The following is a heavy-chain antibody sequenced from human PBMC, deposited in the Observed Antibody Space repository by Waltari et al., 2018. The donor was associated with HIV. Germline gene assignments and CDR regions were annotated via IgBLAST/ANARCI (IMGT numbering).Heavy chain of an antibody. CDR3: ARDLRTDYYYDSTDGDAFDI. V-gene: IGHV1-69*08. CDR2: IIPILGIA. J-gene: IGHJ3*02. D-gene: IGHD3-22*01. Sequence: QVQLVQSGAEVKKPGSSVMVSCKASGGTFSSYTISWVREAPGQGLEWMGRIIPILGIANYAQKFQGRVTITADKSTSTAYMELSSLRSEDTAVYYCARDLRTDYYYDSTDGDAFDIWGQGTMVTVSS. CDR1: GGTFSSYT.